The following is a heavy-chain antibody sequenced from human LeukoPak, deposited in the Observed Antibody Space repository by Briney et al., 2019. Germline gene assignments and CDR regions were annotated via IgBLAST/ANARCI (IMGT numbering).Heavy chain of an antibody. J-gene: IGHJ5*02. D-gene: IGHD2-2*01. Sequence: ASVKVSCKASGYTFTSYGISWVRQAPGQGLEWMGWISAYNGNTNYAQKLQGRVTMTTDTSTSTAYMELRSLRSDDTAVYYCARDGADIVVVPAAMGSWFDPWGQGTLVTVSS. CDR1: GYTFTSYG. CDR3: ARDGADIVVVPAAMGSWFDP. CDR2: ISAYNGNT. V-gene: IGHV1-18*01.